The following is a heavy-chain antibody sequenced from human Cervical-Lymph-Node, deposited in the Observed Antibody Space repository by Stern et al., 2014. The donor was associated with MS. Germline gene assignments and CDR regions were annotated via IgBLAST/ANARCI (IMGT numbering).Heavy chain of an antibody. CDR2: INPRGGST. D-gene: IGHD1-20*01. V-gene: IGHV1-46*01. CDR1: GYTFTRYY. CDR3: ARESVDNYAFDY. Sequence: VHLVDSGAEVKKPGASVKVSCKASGYTFTRYYMHWVRQAPGQGLEWMGIINPRGGSTTYAQRFQGRVTMTRDTSTSTVYMELSSLRSEDTAVYYCARESVDNYAFDYWGQGTLVTVSS. J-gene: IGHJ4*02.